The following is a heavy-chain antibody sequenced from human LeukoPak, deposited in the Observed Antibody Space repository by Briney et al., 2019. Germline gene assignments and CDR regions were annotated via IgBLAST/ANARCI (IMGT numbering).Heavy chain of an antibody. CDR1: GYTFTGYY. CDR2: INPNSGGT. CDR3: ARGGGNYDILTGYYPFDY. D-gene: IGHD3-9*01. J-gene: IGHJ4*02. V-gene: IGHV1-2*04. Sequence: GASVKVSCKASGYTFTGYYVHWVRQAPGQGLEWMGWINPNSGGTNYAQKFQGWVTMTRDTSISTAYMELSRLRSDDTAVYYCARGGGNYDILTGYYPFDYWGQGTLVTVSS.